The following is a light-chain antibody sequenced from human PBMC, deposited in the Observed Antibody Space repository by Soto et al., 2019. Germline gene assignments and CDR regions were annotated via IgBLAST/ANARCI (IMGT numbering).Light chain of an antibody. CDR3: QQYDSSPKT. J-gene: IGKJ1*01. CDR2: DAS. V-gene: IGKV3-20*01. Sequence: EIVLTQSPGTRSLSPVEIAALAGMASQSVSSYLAWYQQKPGQAPRLLIYDASNRATGIPARFSGSGSGTDFTLTISRLEPEDFAVYYCQQYDSSPKTFGQGTKVDI. CDR1: QSVSSY.